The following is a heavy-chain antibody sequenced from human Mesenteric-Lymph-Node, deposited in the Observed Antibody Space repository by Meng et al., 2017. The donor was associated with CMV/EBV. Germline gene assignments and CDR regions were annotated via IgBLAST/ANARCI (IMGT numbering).Heavy chain of an antibody. D-gene: IGHD2-2*01. Sequence: GESLKISCAASGFTFSSYWMHWVRQAPGKGLVWVSRINSDGSSTSYADSVKGRFTIFRDNAKNTLYLQMNSLRAEDTAVYYCARDCSSTSCYLYYYGMDVWGQGTTVTVSS. CDR1: GFTFSSYW. V-gene: IGHV3-74*01. CDR3: ARDCSSTSCYLYYYGMDV. J-gene: IGHJ6*02. CDR2: INSDGSST.